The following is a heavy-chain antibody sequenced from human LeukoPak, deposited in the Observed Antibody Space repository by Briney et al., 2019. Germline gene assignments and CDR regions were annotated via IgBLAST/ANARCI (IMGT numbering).Heavy chain of an antibody. CDR3: ARGRLNGNVDF. J-gene: IGHJ4*02. CDR1: GYTFTGYD. V-gene: IGHV1-8*01. D-gene: IGHD1-20*01. Sequence: GASVKVSCKTSGYTFTGYDINWVRQAAGQGFEWMGWTHPNSGDTGYAHNLQGRITITRDSSTATAFMELSSLRSEDTAMYYCARGRLNGNVDFWGQGTLVTVSS. CDR2: THPNSGDT.